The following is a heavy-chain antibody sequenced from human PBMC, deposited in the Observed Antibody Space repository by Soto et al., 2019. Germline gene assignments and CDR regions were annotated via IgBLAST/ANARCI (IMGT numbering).Heavy chain of an antibody. J-gene: IGHJ4*02. V-gene: IGHV3-21*01. CDR1: GFTFSSYS. CDR3: ARGNGIAVAGHFDY. Sequence: EVQLVESGGGLVKPGGSLRLSCAASGFTFSSYSMNWVRQAPGKGLEWVSSISSSSSYIYYADSVKGRFTISRDNAKNSLYLQMNSLRAEDTAVYYCARGNGIAVAGHFDYWGQGTLVTVSS. D-gene: IGHD6-19*01. CDR2: ISSSSSYI.